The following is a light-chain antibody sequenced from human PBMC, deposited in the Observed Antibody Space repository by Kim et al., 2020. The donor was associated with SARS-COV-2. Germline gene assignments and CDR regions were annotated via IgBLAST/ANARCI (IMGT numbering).Light chain of an antibody. J-gene: IGKJ2*01. CDR3: QQYGDSPYP. Sequence: PGERATLSCRAGQSVSNSFLAWYQVKPGQAPRLLIFDASSRATGIPDRFSGGGSGTDFTLTISRLEPEDSAVYYCQQYGDSPYPFGQGTKLE. V-gene: IGKV3-20*01. CDR2: DAS. CDR1: QSVSNSF.